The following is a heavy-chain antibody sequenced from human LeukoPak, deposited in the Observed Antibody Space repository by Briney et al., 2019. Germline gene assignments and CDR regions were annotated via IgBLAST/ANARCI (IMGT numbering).Heavy chain of an antibody. V-gene: IGHV1-8*01. Sequence: ASVKVTCKASGYTFTNYDIMWVRQATGQGPEWMGWMNSNSGNTGYAQKFQGRVTMTRDTSINTAYMELHSLTSEDTAVYYCARGRGGTVVRGYLDYWGQGTLVTVSS. D-gene: IGHD3-10*01. CDR2: MNSNSGNT. CDR1: GYTFTNYD. CDR3: ARGRGGTVVRGYLDY. J-gene: IGHJ4*02.